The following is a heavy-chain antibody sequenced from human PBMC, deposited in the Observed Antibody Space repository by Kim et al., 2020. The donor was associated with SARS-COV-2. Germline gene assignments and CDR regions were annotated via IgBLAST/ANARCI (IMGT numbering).Heavy chain of an antibody. D-gene: IGHD6-13*01. CDR1: GFTFSSYP. V-gene: IGHV3-64D*06. J-gene: IGHJ6*02. CDR3: VKDPNSWVKPAYCMDV. CDR2: IGSSGDRR. Sequence: GGSLRLSCSASGFTFSSYPMYWVRQGPGKGLEYVSGIGSSGDRRYYADNVKGRFTISRDNSRSTLYLQMSSLRVEDTAVYYCVKDPNSWVKPAYCMDVWGQGTTVTVSS.